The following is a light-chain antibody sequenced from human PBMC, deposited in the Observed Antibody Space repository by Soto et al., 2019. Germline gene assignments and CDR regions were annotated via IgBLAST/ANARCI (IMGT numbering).Light chain of an antibody. CDR2: EVN. J-gene: IGLJ2*01. CDR3: SSYTTNSTLL. Sequence: QSVLTQPASVSGSPGQSITISCTGTSSDVGSYNYVSWYQQYPGKAPKLMIYEVNNRPSGVSHRFSGSKSGNTASLTISGLQAEDEADYYCSSYTTNSTLLFGGGTKLTVL. V-gene: IGLV2-14*01. CDR1: SSDVGSYNY.